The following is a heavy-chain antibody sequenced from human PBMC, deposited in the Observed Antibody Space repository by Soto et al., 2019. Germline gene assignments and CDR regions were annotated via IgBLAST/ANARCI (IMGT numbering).Heavy chain of an antibody. J-gene: IGHJ6*02. CDR1: GFTFSSYG. CDR3: AKDQQWLLGYYYGMDV. V-gene: IGHV3-33*06. Sequence: QVQLVESGGGVVQPGRSLRLSCAASGFTFSSYGMHWVRQAPGKGLEWVAVIWYDGSNKYYADSVKGRFTISRDNSKNTLYLQMNSLRAENTAVYYRAKDQQWLLGYYYGMDVWGQGTTVTVSS. CDR2: IWYDGSNK. D-gene: IGHD6-19*01.